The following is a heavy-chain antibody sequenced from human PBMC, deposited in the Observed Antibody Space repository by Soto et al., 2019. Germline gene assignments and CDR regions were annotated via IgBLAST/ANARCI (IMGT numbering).Heavy chain of an antibody. V-gene: IGHV4-59*08. Sequence: PSETLSLTCTVSGGSISSYYWSWIRQPPGKGLEWIGYIYYSGTTNYNPSLKSRVTISVDTSKNQFSLWLTSVTAADTAVYYCARVKLYGSGSYLFLYCGMDVWGQGTTVTVSS. CDR2: IYYSGTT. CDR1: GGSISSYY. D-gene: IGHD3-10*01. CDR3: ARVKLYGSGSYLFLYCGMDV. J-gene: IGHJ6*02.